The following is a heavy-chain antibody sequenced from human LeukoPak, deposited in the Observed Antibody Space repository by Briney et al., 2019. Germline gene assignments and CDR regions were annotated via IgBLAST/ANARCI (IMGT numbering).Heavy chain of an antibody. J-gene: IGHJ3*02. Sequence: PSETLSLTCTVSGGSMSGAYWSWIRQPPGKGLEWIGYVFFTGNTKYNPSLGSRLTISVDTSRGQFSLKLNSVTAADTAVYYCARSQYYNDKAFDIWGQGTMVTVSS. CDR2: VFFTGNT. CDR3: ARSQYYNDKAFDI. CDR1: GGSMSGAY. D-gene: IGHD3-22*01. V-gene: IGHV4-59*08.